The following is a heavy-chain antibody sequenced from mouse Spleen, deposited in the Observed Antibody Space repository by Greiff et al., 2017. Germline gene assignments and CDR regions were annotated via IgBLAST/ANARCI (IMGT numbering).Heavy chain of an antibody. V-gene: IGHV3-6*01. CDR3: ARSYYSNYEFAY. Sequence: EVKLQESGPGLVKPSQSLSLTCSVTGYSITSGYYWNWIRQFPGNKLEWMGYISYDGSNNYNPSLKNRISITRDTSKNQFFLKLNSVTTEDTATYYCARSYYSNYEFAYWGQGTLVTVSA. CDR1: GYSITSGYY. D-gene: IGHD2-5*01. CDR2: ISYDGSN. J-gene: IGHJ3*01.